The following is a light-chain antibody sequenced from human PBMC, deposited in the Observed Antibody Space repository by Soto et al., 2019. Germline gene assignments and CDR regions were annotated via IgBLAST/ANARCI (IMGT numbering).Light chain of an antibody. CDR2: GAS. CDR1: QSVSSSY. CDR3: QQYGGSPTT. V-gene: IGKV3-20*01. J-gene: IGKJ1*01. Sequence: EIVLTQSPGTLSLSPGERATLSCRASQSVSSSYLAWYQQRPGQAPRLLIYGASSRATGIPDRFSGSGSGTGFTLTISRLEPEDFEVYYCQQYGGSPTTFGQGTKVDIK.